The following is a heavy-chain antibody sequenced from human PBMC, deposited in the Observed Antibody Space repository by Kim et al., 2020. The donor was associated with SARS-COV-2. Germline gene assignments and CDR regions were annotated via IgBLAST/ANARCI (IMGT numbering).Heavy chain of an antibody. Sequence: SETLSLTCTVSGGSISSYYWSWIRQPPGKGLEWIGYIYYSGSTNYNPSLKSRVTISVDTSKNQFSLKLSSVTAADTAVYYCARHDVILRYFDWLLSPFDPWGQGTLVTVSS. V-gene: IGHV4-59*01. D-gene: IGHD3-9*01. CDR3: ARHDVILRYFDWLLSPFDP. CDR2: IYYSGST. J-gene: IGHJ5*02. CDR1: GGSISSYY.